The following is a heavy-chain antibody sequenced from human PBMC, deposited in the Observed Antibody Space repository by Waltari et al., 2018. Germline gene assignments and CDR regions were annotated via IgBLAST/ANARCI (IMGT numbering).Heavy chain of an antibody. CDR3: ARGSFLEWLGGMDV. Sequence: EVQLVESGGGLVQPGGCLRLSCAASGFTFSRYWLQWVRQAPGKGLVWVSRMNRDGSRKTYADSVNGRFTISRDNAKNTLSLQMNSLRAEDTAVYYCARGSFLEWLGGMDVWGQGTTVSVS. J-gene: IGHJ6*02. V-gene: IGHV3-74*03. CDR2: MNRDGSRK. D-gene: IGHD3-3*02. CDR1: GFTFSRYW.